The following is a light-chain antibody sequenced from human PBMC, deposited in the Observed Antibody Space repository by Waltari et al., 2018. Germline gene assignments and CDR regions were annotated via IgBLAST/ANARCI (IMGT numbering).Light chain of an antibody. CDR3: CSYAGSKFYV. Sequence: QSALTQPASVSGSPGQSITISCTGTSSDVGTYNLVSWYQQHPGKGPKLMLYEVTKRASGVSNRFSGSKSGNTASLTISGLQAEDEAEYYCCSYAGSKFYVFGTGTKVTV. CDR2: EVT. CDR1: SSDVGTYNL. J-gene: IGLJ1*01. V-gene: IGLV2-23*02.